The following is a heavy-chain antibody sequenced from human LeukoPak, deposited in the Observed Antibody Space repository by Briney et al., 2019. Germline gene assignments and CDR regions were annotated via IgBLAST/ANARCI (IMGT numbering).Heavy chain of an antibody. J-gene: IGHJ6*02. D-gene: IGHD3-10*01. CDR2: TYYRSRWYS. V-gene: IGHV6-1*01. Sequence: SQTLSLTCAISGDSVSNNSAAWNWIRQSPSRGLEWLGRTYYRSRWYSDYAASVKSRISINPDTSKNQFSLQLNSVTPEDTAVYYCVRDLGLVQDYYFYYYGMDVWGQGTTVTVSS. CDR1: GDSVSNNSAA. CDR3: VRDLGLVQDYYFYYYGMDV.